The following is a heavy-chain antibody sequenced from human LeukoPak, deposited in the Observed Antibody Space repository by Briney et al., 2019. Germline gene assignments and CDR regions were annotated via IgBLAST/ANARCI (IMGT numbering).Heavy chain of an antibody. CDR3: ARGGVDYYGSGTYYLMYYFDY. J-gene: IGHJ4*02. D-gene: IGHD3-10*01. V-gene: IGHV3-23*01. CDR1: GFIFSSSA. CDR2: ISGSGGAT. Sequence: GGSLRLSCAASGFIFSSSAMNWVRQAPGKGLEWVSAISGSGGATYYADSVKGRFTISRDDLHNTLYLQMNSLRAEDTAVYFCARGGVDYYGSGTYYLMYYFDYWGQGALVTVSS.